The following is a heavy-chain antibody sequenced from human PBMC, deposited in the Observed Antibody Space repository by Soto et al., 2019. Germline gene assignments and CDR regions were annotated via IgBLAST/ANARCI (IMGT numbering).Heavy chain of an antibody. J-gene: IGHJ6*02. Sequence: PGESLKVSCKGAGYRFTSYWIGWVRKLPGKGLEWMGIIYPGDSDTRYSPSFQGQVTISADKSISTAYLQWSSLKASDTAMYYCARQGSNYYYYGMDVWGQGTTVTVSS. CDR2: IYPGDSDT. D-gene: IGHD2-2*01. V-gene: IGHV5-51*01. CDR1: GYRFTSYW. CDR3: ARQGSNYYYYGMDV.